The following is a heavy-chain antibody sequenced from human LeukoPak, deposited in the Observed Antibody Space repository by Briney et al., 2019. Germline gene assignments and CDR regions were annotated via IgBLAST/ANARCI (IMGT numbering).Heavy chain of an antibody. CDR2: IYYSGST. Sequence: SETLSLTCTVSGGSISSYYWCWIRQPPGKGLEWIGYIYYSGSTNYNPSLKSRVTISVDTSKNQFSLKLSSVTAADTAVYYCARYNYYGSGSPLDYWGQGTLVTVSS. D-gene: IGHD3-10*01. V-gene: IGHV4-59*08. CDR1: GGSISSYY. J-gene: IGHJ4*02. CDR3: ARYNYYGSGSPLDY.